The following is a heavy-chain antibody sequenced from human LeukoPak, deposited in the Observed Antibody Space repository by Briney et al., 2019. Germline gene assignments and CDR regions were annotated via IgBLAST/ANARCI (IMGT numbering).Heavy chain of an antibody. Sequence: PSETLSLTCTVSSGSLSSGSYYWSWIRQPAGKGLEWIGRIYTSGSTGYNPSLKSRVTISIDTSKNQFSLKLTSVTAADTAMYYCARDFRVYTTGWYYFDYWGQGTQVTVSS. CDR3: ARDFRVYTTGWYYFDY. CDR1: SGSLSSGSYY. D-gene: IGHD6-19*01. J-gene: IGHJ4*02. V-gene: IGHV4-61*02. CDR2: IYTSGST.